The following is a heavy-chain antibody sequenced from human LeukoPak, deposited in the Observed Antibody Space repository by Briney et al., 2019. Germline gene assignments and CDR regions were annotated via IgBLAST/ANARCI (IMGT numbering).Heavy chain of an antibody. CDR3: ARDRRPTYYYGSGSYYNPLNWFDP. V-gene: IGHV1-2*02. J-gene: IGHJ5*02. CDR2: INPNSGGT. Sequence: ASVKVSCKASGYTFTGYYMHWVRQAPGQGLEWMGWINPNSGGTNYAQKFQGRVTMTRDTSISTAYMELSRLRSEDTAVYYCARDRRPTYYYGSGSYYNPLNWFDPWGQGTLVTVSS. CDR1: GYTFTGYY. D-gene: IGHD3-10*01.